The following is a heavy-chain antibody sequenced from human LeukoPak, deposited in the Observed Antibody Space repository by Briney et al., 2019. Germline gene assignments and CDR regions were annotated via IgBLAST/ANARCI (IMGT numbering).Heavy chain of an antibody. V-gene: IGHV2-5*02. Sequence: ESGPTQVKPTQTLTLTCTFSGFTLSTNGVGVAWIRQPPGKPLEWLALIYWDDDKRYSPSLKSRLIITKDTSKNQVVLTMTNMDPVDTATYYCAHSVVLRGVPYVCGFDSWGQGTLVTVSS. CDR3: AHSVVLRGVPYVCGFDS. CDR2: IYWDDDK. D-gene: IGHD3-10*01. CDR1: GFTLSTNGVG. J-gene: IGHJ5*01.